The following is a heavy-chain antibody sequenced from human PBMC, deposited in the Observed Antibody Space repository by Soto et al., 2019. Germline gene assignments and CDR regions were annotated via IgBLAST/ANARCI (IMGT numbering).Heavy chain of an antibody. J-gene: IGHJ4*02. CDR2: ISGSGGST. CDR3: AKALMYSRSWYYFDY. D-gene: IGHD6-13*01. Sequence: GGSLRLSCAASGFTFSSYAMSWVRQAPGKGLEWVSAISGSGGSTYYADSVKGRFTISRDNSENTLYLQMNSLRAEDTAVYYCAKALMYSRSWYYFDYWGQGTMVTVSS. V-gene: IGHV3-23*01. CDR1: GFTFSSYA.